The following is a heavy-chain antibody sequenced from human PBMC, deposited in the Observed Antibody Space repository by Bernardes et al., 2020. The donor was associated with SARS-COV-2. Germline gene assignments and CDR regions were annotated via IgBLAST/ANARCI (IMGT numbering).Heavy chain of an antibody. CDR3: ARGRNTAMVWWFDP. CDR1: GGSFSGYY. Sequence: SETLSLTCAVYGGSFSGYYWSWIRQPPGKGLEWIGEINHSGSTNYNPSLKSRVTISVDTSKNQFSLKLSSVTAADTAVYYCARGRNTAMVWWFDPWGQGTLFTVSS. D-gene: IGHD5-18*01. J-gene: IGHJ5*02. V-gene: IGHV4-34*01. CDR2: INHSGST.